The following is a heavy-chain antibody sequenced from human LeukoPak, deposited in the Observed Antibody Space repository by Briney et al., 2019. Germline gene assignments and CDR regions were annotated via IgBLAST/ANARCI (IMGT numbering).Heavy chain of an antibody. D-gene: IGHD3-9*01. J-gene: IGHJ4*02. Sequence: PGGSLRLSCAASGFTFSSYGMHWVRQAPGKGLEWVAVISYDGSNKYYADSVKGRFTISRDNAKNSLSLQMNSLRAEDTAVYYCARLGGYPNYFIDYWGQGTLVTVSS. CDR1: GFTFSSYG. CDR3: ARLGGYPNYFIDY. CDR2: ISYDGSNK. V-gene: IGHV3-30*03.